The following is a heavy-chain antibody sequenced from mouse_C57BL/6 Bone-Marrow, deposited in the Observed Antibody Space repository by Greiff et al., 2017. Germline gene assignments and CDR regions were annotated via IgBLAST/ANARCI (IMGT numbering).Heavy chain of an antibody. CDR2: ISPRSGNT. V-gene: IGHV1-81*01. D-gene: IGHD1-1*01. CDR1: GYTFTSYG. J-gene: IGHJ3*01. Sequence: VKLVESGAELARPGASVKLSCKASGYTFTSYGISWVKQRTGQGLEWIGEISPRSGNTYYNATFKGKATLTADKSSSTAYMELRSLTSEDSAVDFCGIYYGSSYGFAYWGQGTLVTVSA. CDR3: GIYYGSSYGFAY.